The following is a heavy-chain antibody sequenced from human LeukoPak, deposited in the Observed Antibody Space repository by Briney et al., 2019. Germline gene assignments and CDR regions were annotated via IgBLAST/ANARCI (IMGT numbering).Heavy chain of an antibody. Sequence: ASVQVSCKASGYTFTSYYMHWVRQAPGKGLEWMGLIDPSDASTTFAQKFQGRVTMTRDTSTSTVYMDLSSLRSEDTAVYYCARETAVRLKHYDSWGQGTLVTVSS. J-gene: IGHJ4*02. CDR2: IDPSDAST. V-gene: IGHV1-46*01. D-gene: IGHD2-21*02. CDR3: ARETAVRLKHYDS. CDR1: GYTFTSYY.